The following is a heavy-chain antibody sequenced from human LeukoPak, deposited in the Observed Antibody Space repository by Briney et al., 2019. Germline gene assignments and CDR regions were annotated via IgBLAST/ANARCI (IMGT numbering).Heavy chain of an antibody. CDR1: GASISSNNW. CDR2: IYHSGST. D-gene: IGHD3-16*01. CDR3: ARGEFDGGVYFDY. V-gene: IGHV4-4*02. Sequence: PSETLSLTCAVSGASISSNNWWSWVRQPPGKGLEWIGEIYHSGSTNYNPSLKSRVTISVDKSKNQFSLKLSSVTAADTAVYYCARGEFDGGVYFDYWGQGTLVTVSS. J-gene: IGHJ4*02.